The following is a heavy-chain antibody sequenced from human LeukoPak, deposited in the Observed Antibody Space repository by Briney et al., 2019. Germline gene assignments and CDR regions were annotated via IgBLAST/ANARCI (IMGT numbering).Heavy chain of an antibody. CDR2: IHFDGDTK. D-gene: IGHD3-3*02. CDR3: AKEASTFDFDY. Sequence: PGGSLRLSCAASGFTFSNSGMHWVRQAPGKGLEWVAFIHFDGDTKYFADSVKGRFTISRDNSKNTLFLQMNSLRAEDTAVYYCAKEASTFDFDYWGQGTLVTVSS. CDR1: GFTFSNSG. J-gene: IGHJ4*02. V-gene: IGHV3-30*02.